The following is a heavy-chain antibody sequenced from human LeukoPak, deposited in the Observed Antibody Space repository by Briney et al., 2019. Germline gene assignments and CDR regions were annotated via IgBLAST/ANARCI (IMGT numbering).Heavy chain of an antibody. Sequence: GGSLRLSCAASGFTFSNYDMSWVRQAPGKGLEWVSIISGSGGSTYVADSVKGRFTFSRDNSKNTLYLQMNSLRAEDTAVYYCARDFEGDRLGGIFDIWGQGTMVTVSS. V-gene: IGHV3-23*01. D-gene: IGHD1-26*01. J-gene: IGHJ3*02. CDR1: GFTFSNYD. CDR2: ISGSGGST. CDR3: ARDFEGDRLGGIFDI.